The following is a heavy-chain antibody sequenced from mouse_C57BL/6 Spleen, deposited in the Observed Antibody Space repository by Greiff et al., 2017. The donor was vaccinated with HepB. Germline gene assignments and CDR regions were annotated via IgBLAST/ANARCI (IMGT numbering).Heavy chain of an antibody. CDR2: ISSGSSTI. Sequence: EVMLVESGGGLVKPGGSLKLSCAASGFTFSDYGMHWVRQAPEKGLEWVAYISSGSSTIYYADTVKGRFTISRDNAKNTLFLQMTSLRSEDTAMYYCASDYSNYWFAYWGQGTLVTVSA. CDR3: ASDYSNYWFAY. V-gene: IGHV5-17*01. J-gene: IGHJ3*01. D-gene: IGHD2-5*01. CDR1: GFTFSDYG.